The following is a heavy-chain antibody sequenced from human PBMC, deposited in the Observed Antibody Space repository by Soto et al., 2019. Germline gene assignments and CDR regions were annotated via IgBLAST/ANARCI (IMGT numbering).Heavy chain of an antibody. CDR3: ARGGWRQIDY. J-gene: IGHJ4*02. CDR2: IYYSGST. D-gene: IGHD3-3*01. V-gene: IGHV4-59*08. Sequence: QVQPQESGPGLVKPSETLSLTCSVSGGSIGSYYWSWIRQPPGKGLEWIGYIYYSGSTNYNPSLKSRVTISVDTSKNQFSLKLSSVTAADTAVYYCARGGWRQIDYWGQGTLVTVSS. CDR1: GGSIGSYY.